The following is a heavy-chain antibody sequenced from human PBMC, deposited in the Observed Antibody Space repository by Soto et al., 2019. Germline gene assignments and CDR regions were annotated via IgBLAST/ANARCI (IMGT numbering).Heavy chain of an antibody. CDR2: IYYSGST. Sequence: SETLSLTCTVSGGSISSYYWSWIRQPPGKGLEWIGYIYYSGSTNYNPSLKSRVTISVDTSKNQFSLKLSSVTAADTAVYYCARVKLGDIFVGGAGHYFDYWGQGTLVTVSS. J-gene: IGHJ4*02. D-gene: IGHD2-15*01. CDR3: ARVKLGDIFVGGAGHYFDY. V-gene: IGHV4-59*01. CDR1: GGSISSYY.